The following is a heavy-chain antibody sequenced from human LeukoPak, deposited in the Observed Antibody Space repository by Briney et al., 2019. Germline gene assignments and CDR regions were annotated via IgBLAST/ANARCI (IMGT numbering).Heavy chain of an antibody. D-gene: IGHD6-6*01. CDR3: ARGPEYSSSSYYYYMDV. Sequence: SETLSLTCAVYGRSFSGYYWSWIRQPPGKGLEWIGEINHSGSTNYNPSLKSRVTISVDTSKNQFSLKLSSVTAADTAVYYCARGPEYSSSSYYYYMDVWGKGPRSPSP. CDR1: GRSFSGYY. CDR2: INHSGST. J-gene: IGHJ6*03. V-gene: IGHV4-34*01.